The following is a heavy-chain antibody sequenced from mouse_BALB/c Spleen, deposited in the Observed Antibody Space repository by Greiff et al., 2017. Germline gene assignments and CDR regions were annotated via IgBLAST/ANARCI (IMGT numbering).Heavy chain of an antibody. CDR2: IWAGGST. Sequence: VKLMESGPGLVAPSQSLSITCTVSGFSLTSYGVHWVRQPPGKGLEWLGVIWAGGSTNYNSALMSRLSISKDNSKSQVFLKMNSLQTDDTAMYYCAREYYGSSLLDYWGQGTTLTVSS. D-gene: IGHD1-1*01. CDR3: AREYYGSSLLDY. V-gene: IGHV2-9*02. CDR1: GFSLTSYG. J-gene: IGHJ2*01.